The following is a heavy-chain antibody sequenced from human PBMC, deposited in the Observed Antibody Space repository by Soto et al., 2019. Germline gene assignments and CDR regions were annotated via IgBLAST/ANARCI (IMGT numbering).Heavy chain of an antibody. V-gene: IGHV4-34*01. CDR1: GGSYSAYY. CDR3: ARAGYYGSGSHHDY. CDR2: INHSGST. J-gene: IGHJ4*02. Sequence: SETVSLTCAVYGGSYSAYYWSWIRQPPGKGLEWIGEINHSGSTNYNPSLKSRVTISVDTSKNRFSLKLSSVTAADTAVYYCARAGYYGSGSHHDYWGQGTLVTVSS. D-gene: IGHD3-10*01.